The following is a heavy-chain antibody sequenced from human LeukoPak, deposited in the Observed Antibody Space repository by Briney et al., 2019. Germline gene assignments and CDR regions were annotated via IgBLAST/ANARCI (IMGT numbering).Heavy chain of an antibody. CDR1: GYTFTSYA. CDR3: ARVSSSWYMYYYYYMDV. J-gene: IGHJ6*03. V-gene: IGHV7-4-1*02. CDR2: INTNTGNP. D-gene: IGHD6-13*01. Sequence: ASVKVSCKASGYTFTSYAMNWVRQAPGQGLEWMGWINTNTGNPTYAQGFTGRFVFSLDTSVSTAYLQISSLKAEDTAVYYRARVSSSWYMYYYYYMDVWGKGTTVTVSS.